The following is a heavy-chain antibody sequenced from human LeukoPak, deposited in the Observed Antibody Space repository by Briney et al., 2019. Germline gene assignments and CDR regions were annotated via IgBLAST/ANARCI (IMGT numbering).Heavy chain of an antibody. CDR1: GGTFSSYT. CDR3: ARSPTLATIGFGFDS. D-gene: IGHD5-24*01. J-gene: IGHJ4*02. Sequence: ASVKVSCKASGGTFSSYTINWVRQAPGQGLEWMGRVTPVFGTTNYAQNFQGRVTITADKSTSTAYMELSSLRSEDTAIYYCARSPTLATIGFGFDSWGQGTLVTVSS. V-gene: IGHV1-69*08. CDR2: VTPVFGTT.